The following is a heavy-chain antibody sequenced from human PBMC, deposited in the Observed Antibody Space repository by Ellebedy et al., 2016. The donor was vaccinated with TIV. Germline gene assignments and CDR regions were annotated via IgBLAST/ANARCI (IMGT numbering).Heavy chain of an antibody. J-gene: IGHJ4*02. CDR2: IWYDGGNK. V-gene: IGHV3-33*01. Sequence: GESLKISCAASGFIFSNYGMHWVRQAPGKGLEWVGFIWYDGGNKYYADSVKGRFTISRDNSKNTLYLQMNNIRAEDTALYYCARDRHVDRGDCLDYWGQGTLVTVSS. CDR3: ARDRHVDRGDCLDY. D-gene: IGHD2-21*02. CDR1: GFIFSNYG.